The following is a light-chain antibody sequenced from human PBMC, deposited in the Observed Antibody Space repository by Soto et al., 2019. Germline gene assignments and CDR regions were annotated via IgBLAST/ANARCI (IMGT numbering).Light chain of an antibody. V-gene: IGKV3D-20*02. CDR1: QSVSSSY. J-gene: IGKJ3*01. CDR3: QQRSNWL. Sequence: EIVLAHSPGTLSFSPGERATLSFRASQSVSSSYLAWYQQKPGQAPRLLIYGASTRATGIPARFSGSGSGTEFTLTISSLQSEDFAVYYCQQRSNWLFGPGTKVDIK. CDR2: GAS.